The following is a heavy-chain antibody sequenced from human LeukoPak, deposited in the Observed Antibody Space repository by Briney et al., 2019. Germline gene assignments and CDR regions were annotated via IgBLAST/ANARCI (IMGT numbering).Heavy chain of an antibody. V-gene: IGHV7-4-1*02. J-gene: IGHJ2*01. CDR3: ARVAFSSSWYLYRNTAPENWYFDL. CDR2: INNNTGNP. CDR1: VYTFTSYA. Sequence: GASVKVSCKASVYTFTSYAMNWVRQAPGQGLEWMGWINNNTGNPTYAQGFTGRFVFSLDTYVSTAYLQISSLKAEDTAVYYCARVAFSSSWYLYRNTAPENWYFDLWGRGTLVTVSS. D-gene: IGHD6-13*01.